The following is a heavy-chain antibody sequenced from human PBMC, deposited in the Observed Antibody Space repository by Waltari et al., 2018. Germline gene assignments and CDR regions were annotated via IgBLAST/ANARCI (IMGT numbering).Heavy chain of an antibody. J-gene: IGHJ4*02. Sequence: QVQLQESGPGLVKPSETLSLTCTVSGYSIRSGYYWGWIRQPPGKGLEWIGSIYHSGSTYYNPSLKSRVTISVDTSKNQFSLKLSSVTAADTAVYYCARWLYGDYRYWGQGTLVTVSS. CDR3: ARWLYGDYRY. D-gene: IGHD4-17*01. V-gene: IGHV4-38-2*02. CDR2: IYHSGST. CDR1: GYSIRSGYY.